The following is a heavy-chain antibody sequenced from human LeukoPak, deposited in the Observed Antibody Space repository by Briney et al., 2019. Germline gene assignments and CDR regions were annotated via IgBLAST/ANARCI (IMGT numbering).Heavy chain of an antibody. CDR1: GYTFTGYY. CDR3: ARDATSSPTSY. D-gene: IGHD2-2*01. J-gene: IGHJ4*02. V-gene: IGHV1-2*02. CDR2: INPNSGGT. Sequence: ASVKVSCKASGYTFTGYYMHWVRQAPGQGLKWMGWINPNSGGTNYAQKFQGRVTMTRDTSISTAYMKLRRLRSDATAVYYCARDATSSPTSYCAQGTPITVSS.